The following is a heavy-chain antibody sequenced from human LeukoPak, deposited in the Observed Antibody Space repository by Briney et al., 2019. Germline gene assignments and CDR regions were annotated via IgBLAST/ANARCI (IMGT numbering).Heavy chain of an antibody. CDR3: ARDCRLRFGELSPPSMDV. CDR2: MGGNGDST. CDR1: GFTFSTYA. D-gene: IGHD3-10*01. V-gene: IGHV3-64*01. J-gene: IGHJ6*02. Sequence: GGSLRLSCAASGFTFSTYAMQWVRQAPDKRLEYVSGMGGNGDSTHYANSVKGRFTMSRDNSRNTLYLQMGSLRPEDTAVYYCARDCRLRFGELSPPSMDVWGQGTTVTVSS.